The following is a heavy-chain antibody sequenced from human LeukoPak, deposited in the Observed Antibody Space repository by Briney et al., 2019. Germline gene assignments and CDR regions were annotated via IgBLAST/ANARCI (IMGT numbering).Heavy chain of an antibody. Sequence: GGSLRLSCAASGFTFSDHYMDWVHQAPGKGLELVGRSRNKATSYTTDYAASVKGRFIISRDDSKNSLYLQMNSLKTEDTAVYYCARDLDYGGNSDAFDIWGQGTMVTVSS. CDR2: SRNKATSYTT. V-gene: IGHV3-72*01. J-gene: IGHJ3*02. CDR1: GFTFSDHY. CDR3: ARDLDYGGNSDAFDI. D-gene: IGHD4-23*01.